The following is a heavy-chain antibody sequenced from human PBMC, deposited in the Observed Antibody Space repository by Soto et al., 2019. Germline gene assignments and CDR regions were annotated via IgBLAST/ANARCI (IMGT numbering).Heavy chain of an antibody. Sequence: GGSLRLSCAASGFAFSSYWMHWVRQAPGKGLVWVSRINSDGSSTSYADSVNGQFTTSRDSAKNTVYRQMNSLRAEDTAVYYCARGELEGRFDYWGQGTLVTVSS. CDR1: GFAFSSYW. D-gene: IGHD3-10*01. CDR2: INSDGSST. V-gene: IGHV3-74*01. CDR3: ARGELEGRFDY. J-gene: IGHJ4*02.